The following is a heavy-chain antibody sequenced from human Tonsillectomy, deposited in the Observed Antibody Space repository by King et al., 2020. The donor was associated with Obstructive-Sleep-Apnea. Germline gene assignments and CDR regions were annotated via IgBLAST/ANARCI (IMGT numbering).Heavy chain of an antibody. Sequence: QLVQSGAEVKKPGSSVKVSCKAPGGTFSSYAISWVRQAPGQVLEWMGAIIPIFGTANYAQKFQGGGTITADESTSTAYMELSSLRSEDTAVYYCARLSHYGDYRGGAFDIWGQGTMVTVSS. CDR2: IIPIFGTA. V-gene: IGHV1-69*01. D-gene: IGHD4-17*01. J-gene: IGHJ3*02. CDR1: GGTFSSYA. CDR3: ARLSHYGDYRGGAFDI.